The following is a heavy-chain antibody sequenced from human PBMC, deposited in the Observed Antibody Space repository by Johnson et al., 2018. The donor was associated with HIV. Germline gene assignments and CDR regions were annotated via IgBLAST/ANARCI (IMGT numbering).Heavy chain of an antibody. Sequence: QLVESGGGLVQPGRSLRVSCAASGFTFDDYAMHWVRQGPGKGLEWVSGISWNGGNIGYADSVKGRFTVSRDNAKNLLYLQMNSLRAEDTAVYYCAREALLATNDAFDIWGQGTMVTVSS. D-gene: IGHD5-12*01. CDR3: AREALLATNDAFDI. J-gene: IGHJ3*02. V-gene: IGHV3-9*01. CDR2: ISWNGGNI. CDR1: GFTFDDYA.